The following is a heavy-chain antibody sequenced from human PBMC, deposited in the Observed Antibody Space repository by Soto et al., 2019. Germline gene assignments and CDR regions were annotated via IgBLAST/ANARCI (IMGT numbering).Heavy chain of an antibody. CDR3: ARTEDPWNDFGDRWRAEVHAFDI. Sequence: ASVKVSCKASGGTFSSYAISWVRQAPGQGLEWMGGIIPIFGTANYAQKFQGRVTITADESTGTAYMELSSLRSEDTAVYYCARTEDPWNDFGDRWRAEVHAFDIWGQGTMVTVSS. J-gene: IGHJ3*02. CDR1: GGTFSSYA. CDR2: IIPIFGTA. D-gene: IGHD1-1*01. V-gene: IGHV1-69*13.